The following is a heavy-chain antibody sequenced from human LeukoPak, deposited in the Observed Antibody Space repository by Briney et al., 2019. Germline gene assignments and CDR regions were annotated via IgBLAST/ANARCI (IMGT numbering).Heavy chain of an antibody. D-gene: IGHD5-18*01. CDR3: ARDSMVNPFYYFDY. CDR1: GYTFTSYG. V-gene: IGHV1-18*01. Sequence: SVKVSCKASGYTFTSYGISWVRQAPGQGLEWMGWISAYNGNTNYAQKLQGRVTMTTDTSASTAYMELSSLRSEDTAVYYCARDSMVNPFYYFDYWGQGTLVTVSS. J-gene: IGHJ4*02. CDR2: ISAYNGNT.